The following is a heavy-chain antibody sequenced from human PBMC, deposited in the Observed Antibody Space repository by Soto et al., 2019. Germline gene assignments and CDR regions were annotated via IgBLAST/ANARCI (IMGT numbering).Heavy chain of an antibody. J-gene: IGHJ1*01. V-gene: IGHV3-15*07. CDR1: GLTFSNAW. CDR2: IKSKTDGGTT. Sequence: EVQLLESGGGLVKPGGSLRLSCAASGLTFSNAWMNCVRQAPGKGLEWVGRIKSKTDGGTTDYAATVKGRFTISSEDSTNTLYLQMNSLKTEDTAVYYCTIQNARGVPDYWCQGKMVAVSS. D-gene: IGHD3-10*01. CDR3: TIQNARGVPDY.